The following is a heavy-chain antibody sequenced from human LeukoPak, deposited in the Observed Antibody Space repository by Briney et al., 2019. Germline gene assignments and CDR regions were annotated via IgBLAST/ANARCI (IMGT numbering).Heavy chain of an antibody. Sequence: SETLSLTCPVSGGSISSYYWSWIRQPPGKGLEWIGYIYYSGSTNYNPSLKSRVTISVDTSKNQFSLKLSSVTAADTAVYYCARDPHYCSSTSCYRADWYFDLWGRGTLVTVSS. CDR1: GGSISSYY. D-gene: IGHD2-2*01. CDR3: ARDPHYCSSTSCYRADWYFDL. V-gene: IGHV4-59*01. CDR2: IYYSGST. J-gene: IGHJ2*01.